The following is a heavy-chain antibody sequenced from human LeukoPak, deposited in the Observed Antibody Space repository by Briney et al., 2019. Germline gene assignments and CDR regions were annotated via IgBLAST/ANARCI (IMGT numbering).Heavy chain of an antibody. V-gene: IGHV4-38-2*01. CDR1: GYSISSGYY. J-gene: IGHJ4*02. Sequence: SETLSLTCAVSGYSISSGYYWGWIRQPPGKGLEWIGSIYHSGSTYYNPSFKSRVTISVDTSKNQFSLKLSSVTAADTAVYYCAKGSTSCPFDYWGQGTLVTVSS. D-gene: IGHD2-2*01. CDR2: IYHSGST. CDR3: AKGSTSCPFDY.